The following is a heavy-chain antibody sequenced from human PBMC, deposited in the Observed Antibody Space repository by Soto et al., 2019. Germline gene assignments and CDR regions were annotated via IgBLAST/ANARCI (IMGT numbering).Heavy chain of an antibody. Sequence: EVQLVESGGGLVQPGGSLRLSCAASGFTFSSYAMSWVRQAPGKGLEWVSTISASGGSTYHADSVKGRFTISRDNSKNPVYLQMNSLRDEDTAAYYCAKDMRGSGCYYLSGMEVWGQGNKVTVS. D-gene: IGHD3-10*01. CDR3: AKDMRGSGCYYLSGMEV. V-gene: IGHV3-23*04. CDR1: GFTFSSYA. J-gene: IGHJ6*02. CDR2: ISASGGST.